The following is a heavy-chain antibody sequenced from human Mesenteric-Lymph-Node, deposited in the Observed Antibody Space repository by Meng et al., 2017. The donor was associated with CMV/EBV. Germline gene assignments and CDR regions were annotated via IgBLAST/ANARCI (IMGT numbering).Heavy chain of an antibody. J-gene: IGHJ6*02. V-gene: IGHV4-39*07. D-gene: IGHD6-19*01. Sequence: SETLSLTCTVSGGSISSSSYYWGWIRQPPGKGLEWIGIIYYSGSTYYNASLKSRVTISVDTSRNQFSLKLSSVTAADTAVYYCARGSTSSGWYWGTDYYYYYGMDVWGQGTTVTVSS. CDR1: GGSISSSSYY. CDR3: ARGSTSSGWYWGTDYYYYYGMDV. CDR2: IYYSGST.